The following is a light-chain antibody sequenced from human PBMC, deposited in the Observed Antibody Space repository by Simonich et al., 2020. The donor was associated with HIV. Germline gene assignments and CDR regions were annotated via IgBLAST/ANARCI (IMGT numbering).Light chain of an antibody. CDR1: QSVLYSSNNKNY. J-gene: IGKJ5*01. Sequence: DIVMTQSQDSLAVSLGERANINCKSSQSVLYSSNNKNYLVWYQQKPGQPPKLLIYWASTRESGVPDRFSGSGSGTDFTLTISSMQSEDFAVYYCQQYNNWPITFGQGTRLEIK. V-gene: IGKV4-1*01. CDR3: QQYNNWPIT. CDR2: WAS.